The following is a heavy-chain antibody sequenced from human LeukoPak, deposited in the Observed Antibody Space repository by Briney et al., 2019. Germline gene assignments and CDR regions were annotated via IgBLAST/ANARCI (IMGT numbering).Heavy chain of an antibody. CDR1: GGSISSYY. CDR3: AREKDDYYYFDY. Sequence: KPSETLSLTCTVSGGSISSYYWSWIRQPPGKGLEWIGCISYSGSTNYNPSLKSRVTISLDTSKNQFSLRLSSVTAADTAVYYYAREKDDYYYFDYWGQGTLVTVSP. CDR2: ISYSGST. D-gene: IGHD4-11*01. J-gene: IGHJ4*02. V-gene: IGHV4-59*01.